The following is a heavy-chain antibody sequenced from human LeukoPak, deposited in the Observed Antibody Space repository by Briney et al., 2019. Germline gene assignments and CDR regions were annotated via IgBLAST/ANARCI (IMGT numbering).Heavy chain of an antibody. D-gene: IGHD5-12*01. CDR2: INPNSGGT. CDR3: ARDRVATAPNNWFDP. Sequence: ASVKVSCKASGYIFTDYYMHWVRQAPGQGLEWMGWINPNSGGTNYPQKFQGGVTMTRDTSISTAYMELSRLKSDDTAVYYCARDRVATAPNNWFDPWGQGTLVTVSS. CDR1: GYIFTDYY. V-gene: IGHV1-2*02. J-gene: IGHJ5*02.